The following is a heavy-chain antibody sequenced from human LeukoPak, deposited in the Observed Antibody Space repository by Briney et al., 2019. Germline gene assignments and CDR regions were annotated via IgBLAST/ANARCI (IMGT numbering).Heavy chain of an antibody. V-gene: IGHV4-59*01. CDR2: IYYSGST. J-gene: IGHJ6*02. CDR3: ARVSGYSYGSVYYYGMDV. Sequence: SETLSLTCTVSGGSISGYYWSWIRQPPGKGLEWIGYIYYSGSTNYNPSLKSRVTISVDTSKNQFSLKLSSVTAADTAVYYCARVSGYSYGSVYYYGMDVWGQGTTVTVSS. CDR1: GGSISGYY. D-gene: IGHD5-18*01.